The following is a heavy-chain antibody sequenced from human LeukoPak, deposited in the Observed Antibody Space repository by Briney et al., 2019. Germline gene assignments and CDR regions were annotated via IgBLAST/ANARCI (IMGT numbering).Heavy chain of an antibody. D-gene: IGHD3-10*01. V-gene: IGHV1-2*02. Sequence: ASVKVSCKASGYTFTGYYMHWVRQAPGQGLEWMGWINPNSGGTNYAQKFQGRVTMTRDTSISTAYMERSRLRPDDTAVYYCARGTTMVRGSYMDVWGKGTTVTVSS. CDR1: GYTFTGYY. CDR3: ARGTTMVRGSYMDV. J-gene: IGHJ6*03. CDR2: INPNSGGT.